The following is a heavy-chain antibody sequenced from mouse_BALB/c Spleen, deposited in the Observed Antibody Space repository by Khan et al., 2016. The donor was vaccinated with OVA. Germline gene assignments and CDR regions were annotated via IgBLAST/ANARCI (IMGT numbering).Heavy chain of an antibody. Sequence: VQLKESGPGLVKPSQSLSLTCTVTGYSITSDYAWNWIRQSPGNKLEWMGYISYSGRTSYDPSFKSRISITLDTSKNHFFLQLNSVTTEDTATYYCTRSVTSTTEVANDFDYWGQGTTLTVSS. CDR2: ISYSGRT. V-gene: IGHV3-2*02. CDR1: GYSITSDYA. CDR3: TRSVTSTTEVANDFDY. D-gene: IGHD1-1*01. J-gene: IGHJ2*01.